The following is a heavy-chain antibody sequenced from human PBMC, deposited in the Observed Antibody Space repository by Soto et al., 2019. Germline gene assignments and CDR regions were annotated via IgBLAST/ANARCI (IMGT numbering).Heavy chain of an antibody. CDR3: ARRYGDAFDF. J-gene: IGHJ4*02. V-gene: IGHV4-59*08. D-gene: IGHD4-17*01. CDR2: IYYSGST. CDR1: GGSISSYY. Sequence: QVQLQESGPGLVKPSETLSLTCTVSGGSISSYYWSWIRQPPGKGLEWIGYIYYSGSTNYNPSLNSRVTLSVDTSKNQFSLKLSSVTAADTAVYYCARRYGDAFDFWGQGTLVTVSS.